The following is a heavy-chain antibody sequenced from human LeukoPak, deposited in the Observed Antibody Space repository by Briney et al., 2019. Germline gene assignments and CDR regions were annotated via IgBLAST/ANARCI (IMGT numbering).Heavy chain of an antibody. Sequence: ASVKVSCKASGYTFTGYYMHWVRQAPGQGLEWMGWINPNSGGTNYAQKFQGRVTMTRDTSISTAYMELSRLRSDDTAVYYCARDGAYCGGECYPEAGGYWGQGTLVTVSS. CDR2: INPNSGGT. V-gene: IGHV1-2*02. CDR1: GYTFTGYY. D-gene: IGHD2-21*01. CDR3: ARDGAYCGGECYPEAGGY. J-gene: IGHJ4*02.